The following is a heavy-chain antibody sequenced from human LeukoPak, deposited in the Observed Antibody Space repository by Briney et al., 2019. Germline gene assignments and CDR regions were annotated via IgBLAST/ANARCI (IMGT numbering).Heavy chain of an antibody. J-gene: IGHJ4*02. Sequence: SVKVSCTASGGTFSSYAISWVRQAPGQGLEWMGGIIPIFGTANYAQKFQGRVTITADESTSTAYMELSSLRSEDTAVYYCARPSYYYDSSGYYGSVSFDYWGQGTLVTVSS. D-gene: IGHD3-22*01. CDR2: IIPIFGTA. V-gene: IGHV1-69*13. CDR3: ARPSYYYDSSGYYGSVSFDY. CDR1: GGTFSSYA.